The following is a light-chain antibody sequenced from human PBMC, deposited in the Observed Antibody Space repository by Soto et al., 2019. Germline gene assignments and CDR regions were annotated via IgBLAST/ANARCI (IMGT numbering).Light chain of an antibody. CDR3: QQYGSSPRT. V-gene: IGKV3-20*01. CDR1: QSVSSSY. CDR2: GAS. J-gene: IGKJ1*01. Sequence: EIVLTQSPGTLSLSPGERATLSCRASQSVSSSYLAWYQQKSGQAPRLLIYGASSRATGIPDRFSGSGSGTDFTLTISRLEPEDFAVYYCQQYGSSPRTFGQETKVEIK.